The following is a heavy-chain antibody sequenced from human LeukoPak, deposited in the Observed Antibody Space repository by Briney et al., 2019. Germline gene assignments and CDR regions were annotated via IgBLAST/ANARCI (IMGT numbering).Heavy chain of an antibody. J-gene: IGHJ5*02. Sequence: SETLSLTCTVSGGSISSSSYYWGWIRQPPGKGLEWIGSIYYSGSTYYNPSLKSRVTISVDTSKNQFSLKLSSVTAADTAVYYCARHLLKNWLPGWFDPWGQGTLVTVSS. D-gene: IGHD1-1*01. CDR1: GGSISSSSYY. V-gene: IGHV4-39*01. CDR3: ARHLLKNWLPGWFDP. CDR2: IYYSGST.